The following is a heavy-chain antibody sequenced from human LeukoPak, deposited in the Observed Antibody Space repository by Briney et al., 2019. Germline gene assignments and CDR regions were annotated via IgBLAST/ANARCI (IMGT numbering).Heavy chain of an antibody. Sequence: PGGTLRLSCAASGFTFSSYEMNWVRQAPGKGLEWVSYICSSGSTIYYADSVKGRFTISRDNAKNSLHLQMNSLRAEDTAVYYCAARSGRDYYYYYMDVWGKGTTVTVSS. J-gene: IGHJ6*03. CDR1: GFTFSSYE. D-gene: IGHD3-10*01. CDR3: AARSGRDYYYYYMDV. CDR2: ICSSGSTI. V-gene: IGHV3-48*03.